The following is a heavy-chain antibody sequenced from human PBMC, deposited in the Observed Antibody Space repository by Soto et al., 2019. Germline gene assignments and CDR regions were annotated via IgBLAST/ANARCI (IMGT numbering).Heavy chain of an antibody. CDR2: IIPIFGTA. CDR3: ARDHEYSSSSFDY. V-gene: IGHV1-69*06. CDR1: GGTFSSYA. Sequence: GASVKVSCKASGGTFSSYAISWVRQAPGQGLEWMGGIIPIFGTANYAQKFQGRVTITADKSTSTAYMELSSLRSENTAVYYCARDHEYSSSSFDYWGQGTLVTVSS. D-gene: IGHD6-6*01. J-gene: IGHJ4*02.